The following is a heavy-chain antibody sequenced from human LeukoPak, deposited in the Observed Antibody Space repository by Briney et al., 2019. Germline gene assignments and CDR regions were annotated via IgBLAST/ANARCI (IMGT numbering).Heavy chain of an antibody. D-gene: IGHD6-6*01. CDR1: GYSISSGYY. CDR2: IYHSGST. CDR3: ARQGGYSSSSEFGY. Sequence: PSETLSLTCAVSGYSISSGYYWGWIRQPPGKGLEWIGSIYHSGSTYYNPSLKSRVTISVDTSKNQFSLKLSSVTAADTAVYYCARQGGYSSSSEFGYWGQGTLVTVSS. J-gene: IGHJ4*02. V-gene: IGHV4-38-2*01.